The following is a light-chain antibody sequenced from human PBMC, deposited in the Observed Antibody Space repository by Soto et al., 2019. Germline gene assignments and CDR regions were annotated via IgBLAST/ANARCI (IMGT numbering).Light chain of an antibody. CDR2: DAS. V-gene: IGKV3D-20*02. CDR1: QSVSSN. CDR3: QQSYSTPLT. J-gene: IGKJ4*01. Sequence: DILMTQSPATLSVSPGERATLSCRASQSVSSNLAWYQQKPGQAPRLLIYDASSRATGIPDRFSGSGSGTDFTLTISRLEPEDFAVYYCQQSYSTPLTFGGGTKVDIK.